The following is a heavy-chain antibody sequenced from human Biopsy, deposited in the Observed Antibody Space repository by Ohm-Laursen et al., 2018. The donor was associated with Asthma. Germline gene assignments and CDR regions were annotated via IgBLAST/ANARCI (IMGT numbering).Heavy chain of an antibody. D-gene: IGHD6-25*01. CDR3: ARVFESSEWGPFYHFGLDV. Sequence: SLRLSCAAPGFTFGNFWMSWGRQAPGKGLEWVSSISSSGSTTYPAESVKGRFTISRDNAQKSLFLQMGSLRAEDTAIYYCARVFESSEWGPFYHFGLDVWGQGTTVAVSS. CDR1: GFTFGNFW. V-gene: IGHV3-11*01. CDR2: ISSSGSTT. J-gene: IGHJ6*02.